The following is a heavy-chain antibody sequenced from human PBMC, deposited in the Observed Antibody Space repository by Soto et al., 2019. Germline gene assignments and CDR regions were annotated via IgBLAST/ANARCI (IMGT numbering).Heavy chain of an antibody. CDR1: RYCGGSGYY. J-gene: IGHJ4*02. CDR2: IWHSGAT. CDR3: ARTGTNHSFWNAGY. D-gene: IGHD3-3*01. Sequence: TLSLTCVVSRYCGGSGYYWCCIRLSPGKGLEWLGSIWHSGATYYNHSLKSRCTMALETAKKKFSLRLSSVTAADTAVYFCARTGTNHSFWNAGYWGQGFRITVSS. V-gene: IGHV4-38-2*01.